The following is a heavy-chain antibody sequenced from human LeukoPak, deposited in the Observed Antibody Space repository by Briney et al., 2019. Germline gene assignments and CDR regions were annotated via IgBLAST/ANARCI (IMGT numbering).Heavy chain of an antibody. J-gene: IGHJ4*02. D-gene: IGHD5-12*01. V-gene: IGHV3-21*01. CDR1: GFTFSSYS. Sequence: GGSLRLSCAASGFTFSSYSMNWVRQAPGKGLECVSSISSSSSYIYYADSVKGRFTISRDNAKNSLYLQMNSLRAEDTAVYYCARANLVATKHFYYWGQGTLVTVSS. CDR2: ISSSSSYI. CDR3: ARANLVATKHFYY.